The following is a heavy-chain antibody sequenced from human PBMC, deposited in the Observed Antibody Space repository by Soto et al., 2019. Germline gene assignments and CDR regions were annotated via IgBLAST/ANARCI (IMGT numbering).Heavy chain of an antibody. V-gene: IGHV4-31*03. CDR1: GGSISSGGYY. J-gene: IGHJ4*02. D-gene: IGHD6-19*01. CDR2: IYYSGST. Sequence: QVQLQESGPGLVKPSQTLSPTCTVSGGSISSGGYYWSWIRQHPGKGLEWIGYIYYSGSTYYNPSLKSRVTISVDTSKNQFSLKLSSVTAADMAVYYCARDRKSVAGRWGFDYWGQGTLVTGSS. CDR3: ARDRKSVAGRWGFDY.